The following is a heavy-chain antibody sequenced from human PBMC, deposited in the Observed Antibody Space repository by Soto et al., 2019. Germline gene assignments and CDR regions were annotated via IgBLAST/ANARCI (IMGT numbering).Heavy chain of an antibody. Sequence: GASVKVSCKASGYTFTSYAMHWVRQAPGQRLEWMGWINAGNGNTKYSQKFQGRVTITRDTSASTAYMELSSLRSEDTAVYYCARDSAGLRFLEWSLDYWGQGTLVTVSS. D-gene: IGHD3-3*01. CDR1: GYTFTSYA. J-gene: IGHJ4*02. V-gene: IGHV1-3*01. CDR3: ARDSAGLRFLEWSLDY. CDR2: INAGNGNT.